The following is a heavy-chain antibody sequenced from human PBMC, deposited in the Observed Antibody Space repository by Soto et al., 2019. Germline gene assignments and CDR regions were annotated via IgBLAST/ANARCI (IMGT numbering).Heavy chain of an antibody. CDR2: FIPMLGIA. D-gene: IGHD3-22*01. CDR3: ASLYDDTRGNFDY. J-gene: IGHJ4*02. V-gene: IGHV1-69*02. CDR1: VDSFSRST. Sequence: QVQLVQSGAEVKRPGSSVKVSCKASVDSFSRSTFSWVLQAPGQGLEWMGRFIPMLGIANYAQTFQGRVTITAEKSTSTAYMDLSSMRSEDTAVYYCASLYDDTRGNFDYWGQGTLVTVSS.